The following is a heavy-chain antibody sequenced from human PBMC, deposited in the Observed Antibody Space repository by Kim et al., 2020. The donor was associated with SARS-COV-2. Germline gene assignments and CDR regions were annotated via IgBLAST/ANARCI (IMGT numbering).Heavy chain of an antibody. CDR1: GGSISSSSYY. D-gene: IGHD3-10*01. V-gene: IGHV4-39*07. CDR2: IYYSGST. Sequence: SETLSLTCTVSGGSISSSSYYWGWIRQPPGKGLEWIGSIYYSGSTYYNPSLKSRVTISVDTSKNQFSLKLSSVTAADTAVYYCARFGSYFDYWGQGTLVTVSS. CDR3: ARFGSYFDY. J-gene: IGHJ4*02.